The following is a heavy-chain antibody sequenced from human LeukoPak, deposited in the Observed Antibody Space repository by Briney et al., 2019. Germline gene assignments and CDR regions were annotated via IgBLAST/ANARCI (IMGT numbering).Heavy chain of an antibody. CDR2: IYYSGST. J-gene: IGHJ4*02. Sequence: PSETLSLTCTVSGDSISSGDYSWNWIRQPPGKGLEWIGYIYYSGSTNYNPSLKSRVTISVDTSKNQFSLKLSSVTAAGMAVYYCARYYYDSSGYYNVYYFDYWGQGTLVTVSS. D-gene: IGHD3-22*01. CDR3: ARYYYDSSGYYNVYYFDY. V-gene: IGHV4-61*08. CDR1: GDSISSGDYS.